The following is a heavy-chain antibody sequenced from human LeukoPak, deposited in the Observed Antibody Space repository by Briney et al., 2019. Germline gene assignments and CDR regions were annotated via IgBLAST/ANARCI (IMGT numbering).Heavy chain of an antibody. CDR2: IYNSGSA. Sequence: SETLSLACTVSGASIRRTSYYWGWIRQPPGKGLEWIGTIYNSGSAYYNPSLKSRVTISVDTFKNQFSLKVSSVTAADTAVYYCASGSGYFFDYWGQGTLVTVSS. CDR1: GASIRRTSYY. V-gene: IGHV4-39*01. CDR3: ASGSGYFFDY. D-gene: IGHD1-14*01. J-gene: IGHJ4*02.